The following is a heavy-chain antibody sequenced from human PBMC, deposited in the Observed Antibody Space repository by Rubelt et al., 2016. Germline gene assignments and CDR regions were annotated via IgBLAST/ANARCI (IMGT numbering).Heavy chain of an antibody. D-gene: IGHD3-10*01. CDR3: ARDYYGSGSYFGYYYGMDV. Sequence: TFSSYAMSWVRQAPGKGLVWVSRINSDGSSTSYADSVKGRFTISRDNAKNTLYLQMNSLRAEDTAVYYCARDYYGSGSYFGYYYGMDVWGQGTTVTVSS. CDR2: INSDGSST. J-gene: IGHJ6*02. CDR1: TFSSYA. V-gene: IGHV3-74*01.